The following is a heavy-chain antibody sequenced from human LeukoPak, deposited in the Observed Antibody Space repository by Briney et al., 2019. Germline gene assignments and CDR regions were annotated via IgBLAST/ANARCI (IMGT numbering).Heavy chain of an antibody. CDR3: ARERGGKGDFDY. J-gene: IGHJ4*02. Sequence: SETLSLTCTVSGGSISSYYWSWIRQPPGKGLEWIGYIFYSGSTNYNPSLKSRVTISVDTSKNQFSLKLSSVTAADTAVYYCARERGGKGDFDYWGQGTLVTVSS. CDR2: IFYSGST. V-gene: IGHV4-59*01. D-gene: IGHD4-23*01. CDR1: GGSISSYY.